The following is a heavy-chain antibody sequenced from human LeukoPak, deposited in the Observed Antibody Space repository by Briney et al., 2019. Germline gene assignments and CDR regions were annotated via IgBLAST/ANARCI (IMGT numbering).Heavy chain of an antibody. Sequence: SETLSLTCTVSGGSISSYYWTWIRQPPGKGLEWIGYIYYSGSTNYNPSLKSRVTISLDTSKNQFTLKLTSVTAADTAVYYCAGWHSSSWYWFDPWGQGTLVTVSS. CDR2: IYYSGST. CDR3: AGWHSSSWYWFDP. CDR1: GGSISSYY. V-gene: IGHV4-59*01. J-gene: IGHJ5*02. D-gene: IGHD6-13*01.